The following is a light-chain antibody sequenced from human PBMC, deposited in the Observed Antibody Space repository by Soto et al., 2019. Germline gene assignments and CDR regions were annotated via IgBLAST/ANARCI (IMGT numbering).Light chain of an antibody. CDR3: QSNDTGARRADA. Sequence: SLLTQPPSRSRDSGQRVTISCPGGSSNIGAGYDVNWYQQLPETAPKLLIFGDSNRPSGVPDRFSGSKSGTSASLVITGLQDDDEADHYRQSNDTGARRADAFGNGTKVT. CDR2: GDS. V-gene: IGLV1-40*01. CDR1: SSNIGAGYD. J-gene: IGLJ1*01.